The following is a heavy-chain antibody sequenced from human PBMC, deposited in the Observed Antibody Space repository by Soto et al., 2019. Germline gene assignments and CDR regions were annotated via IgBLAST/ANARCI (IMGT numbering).Heavy chain of an antibody. CDR3: ARGVRMVRREDWNAVRVRYYYYGMDV. Sequence: GGGPRLSLCAAGFNFRSYGMHRGRPGPGKGVGGGGGLLDDGSNKYYTDSVKGRFTISRDNSKNTLYLQMNSLRAEDTAVYYCARGVRMVRREDWNAVRVRYYYYGMDVWGQGTTVTVSS. J-gene: IGHJ6*02. D-gene: IGHD1-1*01. CDR1: GFNFRSYG. CDR2: LLDDGSNK. V-gene: IGHV3-33*01.